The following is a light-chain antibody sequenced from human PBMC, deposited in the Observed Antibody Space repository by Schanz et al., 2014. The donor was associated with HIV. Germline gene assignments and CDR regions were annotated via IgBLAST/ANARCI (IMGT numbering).Light chain of an antibody. CDR1: SSNIGAGYD. CDR2: GNN. Sequence: QSVLTQPPSVSGAPGQRVTISCTGSSSNIGAGYDVHWYQQLPGTAPKLLIYGNNNRPSGVPDRFSGSRSGTSASLAITGLQAEHEADYYCQSFDRSLSGKVFGGGTKLTVL. V-gene: IGLV1-40*01. J-gene: IGLJ2*01. CDR3: QSFDRSLSGKV.